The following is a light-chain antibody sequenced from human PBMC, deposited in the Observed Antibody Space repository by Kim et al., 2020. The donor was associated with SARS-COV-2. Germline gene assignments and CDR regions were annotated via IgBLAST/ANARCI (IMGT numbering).Light chain of an antibody. CDR3: RQHYNNPLT. V-gene: IGKV1-17*01. J-gene: IGKJ5*01. CDR1: QSISNY. Sequence: ASVGDRVTITCRASQSISNYLSWYQQNPGKAPNRLIYGASSLQSGVPSRFRGSGSGTEFTLTISSLQPEDFATYYCRQHYNNPLTFGQGTQLEIK. CDR2: GAS.